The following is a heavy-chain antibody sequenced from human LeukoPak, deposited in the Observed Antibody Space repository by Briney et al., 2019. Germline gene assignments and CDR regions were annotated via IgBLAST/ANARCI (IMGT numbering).Heavy chain of an antibody. D-gene: IGHD2-15*01. J-gene: IGHJ3*02. CDR2: IYYSGST. V-gene: IGHV4-31*03. CDR3: ARYCSGGSCAPHDAFDI. Sequence: SETLSLTCTVSGGSISSGGYYWSWIRQHPGKGLEWVGYIYYSGSTYYNPSLKSRVTISVDTSKNQFSLKLSSVTAADTAVYYCARYCSGGSCAPHDAFDIWGQGTMVTVSS. CDR1: GGSISSGGYY.